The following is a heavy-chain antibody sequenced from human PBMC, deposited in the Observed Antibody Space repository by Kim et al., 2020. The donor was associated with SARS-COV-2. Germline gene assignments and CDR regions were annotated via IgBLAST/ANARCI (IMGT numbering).Heavy chain of an antibody. CDR3: AKDGGTEYYYGSGSSNYGMDV. Sequence: GGSLRLSCAASGFTFSSYAMSWVRQAPGKGLEWVSAISGSGGSTYYADSVKGRFTISRDNSKNTLYLQMNSLRAEDTAVYYCAKDGGTEYYYGSGSSNYGMDVWGQGTTVTVSS. J-gene: IGHJ6*02. V-gene: IGHV3-23*01. D-gene: IGHD3-10*01. CDR1: GFTFSSYA. CDR2: ISGSGGST.